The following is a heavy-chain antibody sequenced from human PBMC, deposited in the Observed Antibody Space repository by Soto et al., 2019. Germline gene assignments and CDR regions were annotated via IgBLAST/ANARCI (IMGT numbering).Heavy chain of an antibody. J-gene: IGHJ4*02. CDR1: GYTLTELS. CDR3: ATGPGATDDFLY. CDR2: FDPEDGET. V-gene: IGHV1-24*01. Sequence: ASVKVSCKVFGYTLTELSMHWVRQAPGKGLEWMGGFDPEDGETIYAQKFQGRVTMTEDTSTDTAYMELSSLRSEDTAVYYCATGPGATDDFLYWGQGTLVTVSS. D-gene: IGHD1-26*01.